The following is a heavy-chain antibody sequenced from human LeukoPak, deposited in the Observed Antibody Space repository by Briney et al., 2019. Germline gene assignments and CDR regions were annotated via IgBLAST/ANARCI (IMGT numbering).Heavy chain of an antibody. CDR3: AKDNIRIVVAGTIDY. CDR2: ISSSSSVI. J-gene: IGHJ4*02. D-gene: IGHD6-19*01. V-gene: IGHV3-48*04. Sequence: GGSLRLSCATSGFTFSDYSMNWVRQAPGKGLECVSYISSSSSVIYYADSVKGRFTISRDNAKNSLYLQMNSLRSEDTALYYCAKDNIRIVVAGTIDYWGQGTLVTVSS. CDR1: GFTFSDYS.